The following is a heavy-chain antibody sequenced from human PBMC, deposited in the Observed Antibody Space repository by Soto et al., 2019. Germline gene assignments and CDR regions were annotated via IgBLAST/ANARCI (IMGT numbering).Heavy chain of an antibody. V-gene: IGHV1-2*04. J-gene: IGHJ6*03. Sequence: QVPLVQSGAEVKKPGASVKVSCKASGYTFTGYYMHWVRQAPGQGLEWMGWINPNSGGTNYAQKFQGWVTMTRDTSISTAYMELSRLRSDDTAVYYCARAYYDYIWGRKGDYYYMDVWGKGTTVTVSS. CDR2: INPNSGGT. D-gene: IGHD3-16*01. CDR3: ARAYYDYIWGRKGDYYYMDV. CDR1: GYTFTGYY.